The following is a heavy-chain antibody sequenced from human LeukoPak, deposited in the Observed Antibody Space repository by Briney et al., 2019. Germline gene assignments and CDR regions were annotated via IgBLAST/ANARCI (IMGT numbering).Heavy chain of an antibody. CDR3: ARAWGSSGWYRDAFDV. CDR2: IYTSGST. V-gene: IGHV4-61*02. J-gene: IGHJ3*01. D-gene: IGHD6-19*01. Sequence: SQTLSLTCTVSGGSISNGSYYWSWIRQPAGKGLEWIGRIYTSGSTNYKPSLKSRVTISVDTSKNQFSLKLSSVTAADTAVYYCARAWGSSGWYRDAFDVWGQGTMVTVSS. CDR1: GGSISNGSYY.